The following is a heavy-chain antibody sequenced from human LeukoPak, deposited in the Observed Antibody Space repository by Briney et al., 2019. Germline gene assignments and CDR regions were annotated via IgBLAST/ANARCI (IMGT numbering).Heavy chain of an antibody. CDR2: ISGTGGTT. CDR3: AKGRRTTVTAAANY. D-gene: IGHD4-17*01. Sequence: GGSLRLSCAASGFTFSNYSMSGVRQAPGKGLEWVSTISGTGGTTYYADSVKGRFTISRDNSKNTLFLQFNSLRADDTAVYYCAKGRRTTVTAAANYWGPRTLVTVST. V-gene: IGHV3-23*01. J-gene: IGHJ4*02. CDR1: GFTFSNYS.